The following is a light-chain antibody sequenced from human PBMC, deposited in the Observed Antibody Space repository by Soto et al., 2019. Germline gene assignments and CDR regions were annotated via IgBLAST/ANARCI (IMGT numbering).Light chain of an antibody. V-gene: IGKV3-11*01. CDR3: QHRSNSPPTWT. CDR1: QRIGTY. CDR2: DTS. Sequence: EIVLTQSPATLSLSPGDRATLSCRASQRIGTYLAWYQQKAGQAPRLLIYDTSNRATGIPTRFSGSGSGTDFTLTISSLEPEDFEVYFGQHRSNSPPTWTFGQGTKVEIK. J-gene: IGKJ1*01.